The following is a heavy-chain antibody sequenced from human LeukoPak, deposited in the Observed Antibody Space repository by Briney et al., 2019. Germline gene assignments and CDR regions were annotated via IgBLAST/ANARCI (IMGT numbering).Heavy chain of an antibody. V-gene: IGHV3-21*01. CDR2: ISSSSSYI. D-gene: IGHD5-18*01. CDR3: ASERYSYGVFDY. CDR1: GFTFSSYS. J-gene: IGHJ4*02. Sequence: GGSLRLSCAASGFTFSSYSMNWVRQAPGKGLEWVSSISSSSSYIYYADSVKGRFTISRDNAKNSLYLQMNSLRAEDTAVYYCASERYSYGVFDYWGQGTLVTVSS.